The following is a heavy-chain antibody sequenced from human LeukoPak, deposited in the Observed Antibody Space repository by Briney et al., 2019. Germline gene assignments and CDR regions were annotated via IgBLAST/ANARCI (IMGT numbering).Heavy chain of an antibody. CDR2: IYTSGST. J-gene: IGHJ6*03. CDR3: AGDSKVRGVYYYYYYMDV. V-gene: IGHV4-61*02. CDR1: GGSISSSSYY. D-gene: IGHD3-10*01. Sequence: SETLSLTCTVSGGSISSSSYYWSWIRQPAGKGLEWIGRIYTSGSTNYNPSLKSRVTMSVDTSKNQFSLKLSSVTAADTAVYYCAGDSKVRGVYYYYYYMDVWGKGTTVTISS.